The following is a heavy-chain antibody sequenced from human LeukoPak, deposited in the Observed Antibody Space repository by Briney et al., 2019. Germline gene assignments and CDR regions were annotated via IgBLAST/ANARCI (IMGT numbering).Heavy chain of an antibody. Sequence: GASVKVSCKASGYTFTGYYMHWVRQAPGQGLEWMGWINPNSGGTNYALKFQGRVTMTRDTSISTAYMELSRLRSDDTAVYYCARDVISYYMDVWGKGTTVTVSS. CDR2: INPNSGGT. CDR1: GYTFTGYY. V-gene: IGHV1-2*02. CDR3: ARDVISYYMDV. D-gene: IGHD2/OR15-2a*01. J-gene: IGHJ6*03.